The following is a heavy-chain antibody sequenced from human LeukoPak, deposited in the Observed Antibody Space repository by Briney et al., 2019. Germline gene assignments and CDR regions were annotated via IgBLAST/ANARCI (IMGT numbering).Heavy chain of an antibody. CDR1: GFTFSSYW. D-gene: IGHD2-21*02. J-gene: IGHJ3*02. V-gene: IGHV3-7*01. Sequence: GGSLRLSCAASGFTFSSYWMSWVRQAPGKGLEWVANIKQDGSEKYYVDSVKGRFTISRDNAKNSLYLQMNSLRLEDTAVYYCARELVVETAAGGAFDIWGQGTMVTVSS. CDR3: ARELVVETAAGGAFDI. CDR2: IKQDGSEK.